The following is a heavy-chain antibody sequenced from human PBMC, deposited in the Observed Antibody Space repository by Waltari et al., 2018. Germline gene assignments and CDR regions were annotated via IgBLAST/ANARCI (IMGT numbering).Heavy chain of an antibody. CDR3: AKDGMTGTIDY. V-gene: IGHV3-11*04. Sequence: QVQLVESGGGLVKPGGSLRLSCAASGLTFSDYYMSWNRQAPGKGLEWVSYISSSVSPIFYADSVKGRFTISRDNAKNSLYLQMNSLRAEDTAVYYCAKDGMTGTIDYWGQGILVTVSS. D-gene: IGHD1-7*01. CDR2: ISSSVSPI. J-gene: IGHJ4*02. CDR1: GLTFSDYY.